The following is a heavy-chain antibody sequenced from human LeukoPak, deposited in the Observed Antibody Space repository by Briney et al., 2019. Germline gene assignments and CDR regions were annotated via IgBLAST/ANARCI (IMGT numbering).Heavy chain of an antibody. D-gene: IGHD1-26*01. V-gene: IGHV4-34*01. J-gene: IGHJ4*02. CDR2: INHSGST. CDR1: GGSFSGYY. CDR3: ARGGELLGLAADY. Sequence: SETLSLTCAVYGGSFSGYYWSWIRQPPGKGLEWIGEINHSGSTNYNPSLKSRVTISVDTSMNQFSLKLSSVTAADTAVYYCARGGELLGLAADYWGQGTLVTVSS.